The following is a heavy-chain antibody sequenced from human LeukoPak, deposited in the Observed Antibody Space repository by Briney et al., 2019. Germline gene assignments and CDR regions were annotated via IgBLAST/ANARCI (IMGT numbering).Heavy chain of an antibody. V-gene: IGHV3-48*03. CDR1: GFTFSK. Sequence: GGSLRLSCAASGFTFSKMNWVRQAPGKGLEWVSYISSSGSTIYYADSVKGRFTISRDNAKNSLYLQMNSLRAEDTAVYYCARDQAMVREVITVDYWGQGTLVTVSS. CDR2: ISSSGSTI. D-gene: IGHD3-10*01. CDR3: ARDQAMVREVITVDY. J-gene: IGHJ4*02.